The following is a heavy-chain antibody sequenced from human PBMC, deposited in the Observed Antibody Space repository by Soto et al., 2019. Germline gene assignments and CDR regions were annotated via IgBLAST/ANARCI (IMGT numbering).Heavy chain of an antibody. CDR2: ISAYNGNT. CDR3: ARDHYIVVVPDAMWVDY. D-gene: IGHD2-2*01. V-gene: IGHV1-18*01. Sequence: QVQLVQSGAEVKKPGASVKVSCKASGYTFTSYGICWVRQAPGQGLEWMGWISAYNGNTNYAQKLQGRVTMTTDTSTSTDYMELRSMRSDDRVVYYCARDHYIVVVPDAMWVDYWGQGTLVTVSS. J-gene: IGHJ4*02. CDR1: GYTFTSYG.